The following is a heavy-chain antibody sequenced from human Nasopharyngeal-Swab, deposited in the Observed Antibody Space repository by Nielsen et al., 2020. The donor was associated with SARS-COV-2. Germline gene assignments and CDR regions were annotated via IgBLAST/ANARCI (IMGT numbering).Heavy chain of an antibody. J-gene: IGHJ6*02. V-gene: IGHV3-33*06. Sequence: GESLKISCAASGFTFSSYGMHWVRQAPGKGLEWVAVIWYDGSNKYYADSVKGRFTISRDNSKNTLYLQMNSLRAEDTAVYYCAKSPPGSTRDYYYYGMDVWGQGTTVTVSS. CDR2: IWYDGSNK. CDR1: GFTFSSYG. CDR3: AKSPPGSTRDYYYYGMDV. D-gene: IGHD2-2*01.